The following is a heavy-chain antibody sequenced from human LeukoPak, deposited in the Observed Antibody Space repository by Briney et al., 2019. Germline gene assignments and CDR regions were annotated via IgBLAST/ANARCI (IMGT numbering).Heavy chain of an antibody. CDR1: RLTFSNYA. Sequence: GRSLRLSCAAPRLTFSNYAMHWVRQAPGKRLEWVAVISYDGSNKYCDGSVKGRFTISRDNSNNTTDLQMNSLRAEDTAVYYCAKRPGGTPGGYYFDYWGQGTLVTVSS. V-gene: IGHV3-30-3*02. D-gene: IGHD3-16*01. J-gene: IGHJ4*02. CDR2: ISYDGSNK. CDR3: AKRPGGTPGGYYFDY.